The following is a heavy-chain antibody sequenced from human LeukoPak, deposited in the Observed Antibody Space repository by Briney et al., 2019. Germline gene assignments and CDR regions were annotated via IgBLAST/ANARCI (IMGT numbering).Heavy chain of an antibody. CDR3: ARDRENCSGGSCFGVGYYYMDV. J-gene: IGHJ6*03. CDR2: IYYSGST. D-gene: IGHD2-15*01. CDR1: GGSISSYY. Sequence: SETLSLTCTVSGGSISSYYWSWIRQPPGKGLEWIGYIYYSGSTNYNPSLKSRVTMSVDTSKNQFSLKLSSVTAADTAVYYCARDRENCSGGSCFGVGYYYMDVWGKGTTVTISS. V-gene: IGHV4-59*12.